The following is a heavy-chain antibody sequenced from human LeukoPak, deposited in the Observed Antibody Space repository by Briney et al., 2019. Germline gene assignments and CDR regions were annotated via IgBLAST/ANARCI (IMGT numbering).Heavy chain of an antibody. J-gene: IGHJ4*02. CDR2: IIPIFGTA. V-gene: IGHV1-69*06. D-gene: IGHD2-2*01. Sequence: SVKVSCKASGGTFSSYAISWVRQAPGQGLEWMGRIIPIFGTANYAQKFQGRVTITADKSTSTAYMELSSLRSEDTAVYYCGGGGVPAAIDYWGQGTLVTVSS. CDR3: GGGGVPAAIDY. CDR1: GGTFSSYA.